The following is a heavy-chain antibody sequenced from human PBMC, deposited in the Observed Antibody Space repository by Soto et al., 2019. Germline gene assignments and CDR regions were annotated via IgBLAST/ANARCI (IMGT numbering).Heavy chain of an antibody. D-gene: IGHD3-10*01. CDR2: IYHSGST. J-gene: IGHJ4*02. Sequence: QLQLQESGSGLVKPSQTLSLTCAVSGGSISSGGYSWSWIRQPPGKGLEWIGYIYHSGSTYYNPAPKGRVTISVDRSKNQFSLKLSSVTAADTAVYYCAPLWFGGLDYWGQGTLVTVSS. V-gene: IGHV4-30-2*01. CDR3: APLWFGGLDY. CDR1: GGSISSGGYS.